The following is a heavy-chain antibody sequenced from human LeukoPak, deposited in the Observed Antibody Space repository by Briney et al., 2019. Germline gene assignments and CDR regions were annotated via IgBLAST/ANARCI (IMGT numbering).Heavy chain of an antibody. CDR2: IYYSGST. CDR3: ARLANYDFWRGPYPHDAFDI. Sequence: PSETLSLTCTVSGGSISSYHWSWIRQPPGKGLEWIGYIYYSGSTNYNPSLKSRVTISVDTSKNQFSLKVTSVTAADTAVFYCARLANYDFWRGPYPHDAFDIWGQGTMVTVSS. D-gene: IGHD3-3*01. CDR1: GGSISSYH. J-gene: IGHJ3*02. V-gene: IGHV4-59*08.